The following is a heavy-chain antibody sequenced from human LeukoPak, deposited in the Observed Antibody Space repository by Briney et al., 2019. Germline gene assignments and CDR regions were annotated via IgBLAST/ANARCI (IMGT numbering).Heavy chain of an antibody. D-gene: IGHD5-24*01. CDR1: GGTFSSYA. CDR3: ARGRDGYNHEHFDY. J-gene: IGHJ4*02. CDR2: IIPIFGTA. V-gene: IGHV1-69*05. Sequence: SVKVSCQASGGTFSSYAISWVRQAPGRGLEWMGGIIPIFGTANYAQKFQGRVTITTDESTSTAYMELSSLRSEDTAVYYCARGRDGYNHEHFDYWGQGTLVTVSS.